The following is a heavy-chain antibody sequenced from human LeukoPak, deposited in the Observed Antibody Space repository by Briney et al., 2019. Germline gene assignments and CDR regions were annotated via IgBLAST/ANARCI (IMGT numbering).Heavy chain of an antibody. Sequence: GGTLRLSCAASGFTFSSNSMNWVRQAPGKGLEWVSSISSSSSYIYYADSVKGRFTISRDNAKNSLYLQMNSLRAEDTAVYYCARDEDTAMEYWGQGTLVTVSS. CDR3: ARDEDTAMEY. D-gene: IGHD5-18*01. J-gene: IGHJ4*02. CDR2: ISSSSSYI. V-gene: IGHV3-21*01. CDR1: GFTFSSNS.